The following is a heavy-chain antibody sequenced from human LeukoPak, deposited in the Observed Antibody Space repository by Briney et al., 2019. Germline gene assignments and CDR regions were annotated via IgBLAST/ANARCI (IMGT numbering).Heavy chain of an antibody. CDR2: IHNSGTS. Sequence: SETLSLTCAVSGGPFSGYFWSWIRQSSGKGLEWIGEIHNSGTSNYNPSLNSRVTISEDTSKNQFYLNLSSVTAADTAVYYCTRRYYYNLGSFPFDFWGQGTLVTVSS. D-gene: IGHD3-10*01. CDR1: GGPFSGYF. J-gene: IGHJ4*02. V-gene: IGHV4-34*01. CDR3: TRRYYYNLGSFPFDF.